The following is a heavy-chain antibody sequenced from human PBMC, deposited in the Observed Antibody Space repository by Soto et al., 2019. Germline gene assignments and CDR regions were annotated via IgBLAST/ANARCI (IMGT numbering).Heavy chain of an antibody. Sequence: SETLSLTCTVSGDSMTNYYWSWIRQPPGKTLEWIGYLFYTGSTTYNPSLESRFTMSVDASKNQFSLNLSSVSAADTAVDFCAKYRRTAAEGYTLDYWGRGTLVTFS. CDR2: LFYTGST. V-gene: IGHV4-59*01. D-gene: IGHD6-13*01. CDR1: GDSMTNYY. J-gene: IGHJ4*02. CDR3: AKYRRTAAEGYTLDY.